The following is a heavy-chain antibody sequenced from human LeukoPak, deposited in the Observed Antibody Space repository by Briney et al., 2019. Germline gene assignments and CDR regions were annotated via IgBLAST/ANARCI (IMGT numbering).Heavy chain of an antibody. V-gene: IGHV3-21*01. CDR2: VSSSGIYI. CDR3: ARDAGRDGYNNHDAFDI. Sequence: GGSLRLSCAASGFTFNSHSAHWVRQAPGGGLEWVSSVSSSGIYISYAASVRGRFTISRDSAKNSLYLQMNSLRAEDTAVYYCARDAGRDGYNNHDAFDIWGQGTMVTVSS. D-gene: IGHD5-24*01. J-gene: IGHJ3*02. CDR1: GFTFNSHS.